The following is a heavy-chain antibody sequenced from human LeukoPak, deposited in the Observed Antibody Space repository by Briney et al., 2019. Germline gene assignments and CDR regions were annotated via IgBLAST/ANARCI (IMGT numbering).Heavy chain of an antibody. Sequence: SVKVSCKASGGTFSSYAIRWVRQAPGQGLGWMGGIIPIFGTANYAQKFQGRVTITADESTSTAYMELSSLRSEDTAVYYCARGAVPAAIAPGYWGQGTLVTVSS. CDR2: IIPIFGTA. D-gene: IGHD2-2*01. V-gene: IGHV1-69*13. CDR1: GGTFSSYA. J-gene: IGHJ4*02. CDR3: ARGAVPAAIAPGY.